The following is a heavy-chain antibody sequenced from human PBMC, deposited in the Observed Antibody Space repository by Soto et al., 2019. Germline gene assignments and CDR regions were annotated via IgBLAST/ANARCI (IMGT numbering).Heavy chain of an antibody. CDR1: GYTFTSYD. V-gene: IGHV1-8*01. D-gene: IGHD4-4*01. J-gene: IGHJ6*03. CDR2: MNPNSGNT. CDR3: AIHGYSNPRTEYYYYYYMDV. Sequence: GASVKVSCKASGYTFTSYDINWVRQATGQGLEWMGWMNPNSGNTGYAQKFQGRVTMTRNTSISTAYMELSSLRSEDTAVYYCAIHGYSNPRTEYYYYYYMDVWGKGTTVTVSS.